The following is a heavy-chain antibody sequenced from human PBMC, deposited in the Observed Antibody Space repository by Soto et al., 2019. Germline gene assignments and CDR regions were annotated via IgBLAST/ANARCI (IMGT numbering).Heavy chain of an antibody. CDR3: ARDLQGTGAYYDFWSGYYGKNYYYYGMDV. CDR2: INTNTGNP. J-gene: IGHJ6*02. CDR1: GYTFTSYA. D-gene: IGHD3-3*01. V-gene: IGHV7-4-1*01. Sequence: ASVKVSCKASGYTFTSYAMNWVRQAPGQGLEWMGWINTNTGNPTYAQGFTGRFVFSLDTSVSTAYLQICSLKAEDTAVYYCARDLQGTGAYYDFWSGYYGKNYYYYGMDVWGQGTTVTVS.